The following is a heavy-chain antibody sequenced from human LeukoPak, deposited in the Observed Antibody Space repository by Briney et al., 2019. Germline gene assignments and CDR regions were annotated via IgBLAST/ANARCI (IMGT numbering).Heavy chain of an antibody. Sequence: QSGGSLRLSCAASGFTFSDYAMSWVRQAPGKGLEWVSAISGSGGSTYYADSVKGRFTISRDNSKNTLYLQMNSLRAEDTAVYYCAKENLITIIVVIMRTTDAFDIWGQGTMVTVSS. CDR3: AKENLITIIVVIMRTTDAFDI. D-gene: IGHD3-22*01. CDR1: GFTFSDYA. J-gene: IGHJ3*02. CDR2: ISGSGGST. V-gene: IGHV3-23*01.